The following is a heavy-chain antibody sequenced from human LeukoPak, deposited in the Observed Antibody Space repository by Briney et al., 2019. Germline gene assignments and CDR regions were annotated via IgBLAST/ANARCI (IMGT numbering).Heavy chain of an antibody. D-gene: IGHD5-12*01. CDR2: IGSTTNSI. V-gene: IGHV3-48*03. J-gene: IGHJ6*03. CDR3: ARDEYSGLYYYMDV. Sequence: GGSLRLSCAASGFSFSSYELNWVRQAPGKGLEWVSYIGSTTNSIYYADSVKGRFTISRDNAKKSLHLQMNSLRAEDTAVYYCARDEYSGLYYYMDVWGKGTTVTVSS. CDR1: GFSFSSYE.